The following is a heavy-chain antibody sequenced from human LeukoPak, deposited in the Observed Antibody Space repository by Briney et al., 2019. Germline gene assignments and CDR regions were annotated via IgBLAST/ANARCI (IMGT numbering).Heavy chain of an antibody. CDR3: ARVMGWLRFMDY. Sequence: SETLSLTCAVYGGSFSGYYWSWIRQPPGKGLEWIGEINHSGSTNYNPSLKSRVTISVDTSKNQFSLKLSSVTAADTAVYYCARVMGWLRFMDYWGQGTLVTVSS. CDR2: INHSGST. V-gene: IGHV4-34*01. CDR1: GGSFSGYY. D-gene: IGHD5-12*01. J-gene: IGHJ4*02.